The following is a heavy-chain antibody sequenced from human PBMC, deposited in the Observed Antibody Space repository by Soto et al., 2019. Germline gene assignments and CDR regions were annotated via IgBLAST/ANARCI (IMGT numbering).Heavy chain of an antibody. CDR3: AKDGGYGSGSYYPDY. D-gene: IGHD3-10*01. V-gene: IGHV3-23*01. CDR2: ISGSGGGT. CDR1: GFTFSSYA. Sequence: GGSLRLSCAASGFTFSSYAMSWVRQAPGKGLEWVSLISGSGGGTYYADSVKGRFTISRDNSKNTLYLQMNSLRAEDTAVYYCAKDGGYGSGSYYPDYWGQGTLVTVSS. J-gene: IGHJ4*02.